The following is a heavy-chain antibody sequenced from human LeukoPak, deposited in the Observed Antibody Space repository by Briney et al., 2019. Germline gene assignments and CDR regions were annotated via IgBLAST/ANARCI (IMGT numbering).Heavy chain of an antibody. V-gene: IGHV4-59*01. CDR1: GGSISSYY. CDR3: ARERAYYARSGYYSDAFDI. D-gene: IGHD3-22*01. J-gene: IGHJ3*02. CDR2: IYYSGST. Sequence: ASETLSLTCTVSGGSISSYYWSWIRQPPGKGLEWIGYIYYSGSTNYNPSLKSRVTISVDTSKNQFSLKLSSVTAADTAVYYCARERAYYARSGYYSDAFDIWGQGTMVTVSS.